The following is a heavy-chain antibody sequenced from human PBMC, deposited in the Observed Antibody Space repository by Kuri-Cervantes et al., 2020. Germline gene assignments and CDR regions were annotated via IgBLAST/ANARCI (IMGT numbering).Heavy chain of an antibody. Sequence: SGPTLVKPTETLTLTCTVSGFSLSNARMGVSWIRQPPAKALEWLARIFSNDEKSYSTSLKSRLTISKDTSKSQVVLTMTNMDPVDTATYYCALSTDYYGSGSGQLAYWGQGTLVTVSS. CDR3: ALSTDYYGSGSGQLAY. CDR2: IFSNDEK. J-gene: IGHJ4*02. D-gene: IGHD3-10*01. V-gene: IGHV2-26*01. CDR1: GFSLSNARMG.